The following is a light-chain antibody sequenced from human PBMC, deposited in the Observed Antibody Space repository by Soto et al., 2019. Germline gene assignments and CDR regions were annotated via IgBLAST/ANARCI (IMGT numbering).Light chain of an antibody. V-gene: IGLV1-51*01. CDR2: DNN. CDR3: AAWDSSLSELV. J-gene: IGLJ2*01. Sequence: QSVLTQSPSVSAAPGQQVTISCSGSSSNIGNNYVSWYQQLPGTAPKLLIIDNNKRPSGIPDRFSGSKSGTSATLGITGLQTGDEADYYCAAWDSSLSELVFGGGTKLTVL. CDR1: SSNIGNNY.